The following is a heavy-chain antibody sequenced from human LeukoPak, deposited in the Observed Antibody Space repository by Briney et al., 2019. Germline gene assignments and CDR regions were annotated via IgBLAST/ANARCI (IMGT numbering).Heavy chain of an antibody. V-gene: IGHV3-30*02. CDR1: GFTFSNYA. Sequence: GGSLRLSCAASGFTFSNYAMHWVRQAPGQGLDWVAFIRNDGSIKYYADSVKGRFTISRDNSKNTLYLQMNSLRAEDTAVYYCAKDPYGTRYFDYWGQGTLVTVSS. CDR3: AKDPYGTRYFDY. J-gene: IGHJ4*02. CDR2: IRNDGSIK. D-gene: IGHD2-2*01.